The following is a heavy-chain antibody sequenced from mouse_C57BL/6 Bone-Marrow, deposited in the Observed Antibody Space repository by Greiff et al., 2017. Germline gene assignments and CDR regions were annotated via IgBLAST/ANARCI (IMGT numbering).Heavy chain of an antibody. D-gene: IGHD1-1*01. J-gene: IGHJ2*01. CDR1: GFSINSDCY. V-gene: IGHV3-3*01. CDR2: TFYSGIT. Sequence: DVQLQESGPSLVRPSQTLSLTCTVTGFSINSDCYWIWIRQFPGNKLEYIGYTFYSGITYYNPSLESRTYITRDTSKNQFSLKLSSVTTEDTATYYCAREITLITTVVAPFDYWGQGTTLTVSS. CDR3: AREITLITTVVAPFDY.